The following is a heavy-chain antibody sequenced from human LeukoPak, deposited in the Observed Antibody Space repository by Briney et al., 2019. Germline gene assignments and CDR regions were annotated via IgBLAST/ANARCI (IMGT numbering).Heavy chain of an antibody. D-gene: IGHD6-19*01. Sequence: GESLKISCKGSGYSFTSYWIGWVRQMPGKGLEWMGIIYPGDSDTRYSPSFQGQVTISADKSISTAYLQWSSLKASDTAMYYCARHRGPSGWYRDAFDIWGQGTMVTVSS. J-gene: IGHJ3*02. CDR1: GYSFTSYW. CDR2: IYPGDSDT. CDR3: ARHRGPSGWYRDAFDI. V-gene: IGHV5-51*01.